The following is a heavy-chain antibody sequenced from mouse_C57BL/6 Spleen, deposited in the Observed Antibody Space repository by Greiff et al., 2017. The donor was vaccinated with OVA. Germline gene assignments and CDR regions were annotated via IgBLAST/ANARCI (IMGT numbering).Heavy chain of an antibody. CDR2: IDPSDSYT. Sequence: VQLQQPGAELVMPGASVKLSCKASGYTFTSYWMHWVKQRPGQGLEWIGEIDPSDSYTNYNQKFKGKSTLTVDKSSSTAYMQLSSLTSEDSAVYYCARKGRNYLFDYWGQGTTLTVSS. J-gene: IGHJ2*01. CDR3: ARKGRNYLFDY. V-gene: IGHV1-69*01. CDR1: GYTFTSYW. D-gene: IGHD2-1*01.